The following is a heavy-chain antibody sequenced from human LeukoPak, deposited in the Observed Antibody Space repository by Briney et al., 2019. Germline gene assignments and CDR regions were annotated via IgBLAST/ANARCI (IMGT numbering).Heavy chain of an antibody. CDR3: ARARITMVRGVMQYYYYYGMDV. CDR2: INHSGST. Sequence: SETLSLTCAVYGGSFSGYYWSWIRQPPGKGLEWIGEINHSGSTNYNPSLKRRGTISVDTSKNQFSLKLSSVTAADTAVYYCARARITMVRGVMQYYYYYGMDVWGQGTTVTVSS. D-gene: IGHD3-10*01. J-gene: IGHJ6*02. CDR1: GGSFSGYY. V-gene: IGHV4-34*01.